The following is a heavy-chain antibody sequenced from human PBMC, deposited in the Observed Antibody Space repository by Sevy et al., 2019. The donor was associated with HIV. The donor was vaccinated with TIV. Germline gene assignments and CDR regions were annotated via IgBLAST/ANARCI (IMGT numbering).Heavy chain of an antibody. V-gene: IGHV3-23*01. Sequence: GGSLRLSCTASGFTFNTHAMTWVRQAPGKGLEWVSVISGPGLSTYYADSVKGRFTIYRDNSQNTLYLQMNSLRVDDTATYYCAKALNPALESMIEVILRTLKGFDVWGQGTMVTVSS. CDR1: GFTFNTHA. CDR2: ISGPGLST. CDR3: AKALNPALESMIEVILRTLKGFDV. D-gene: IGHD3-22*01. J-gene: IGHJ3*01.